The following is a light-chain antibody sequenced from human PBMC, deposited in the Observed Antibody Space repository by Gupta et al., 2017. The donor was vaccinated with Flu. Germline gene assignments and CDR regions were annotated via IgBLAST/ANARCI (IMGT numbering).Light chain of an antibody. V-gene: IGLV3-1*01. CDR1: KLGDKY. CDR2: QNN. J-gene: IGLJ3*02. Sequence: SYELTQPPSVSVSPGQTASITCPGDKLGDKYACWYQQKPGQSPVLVIYQNNKRPSGIPGRFSGSNSGNTATLTISGTQAMDEADYYCQAWDSSTAPNWVFGGGTKLTVL. CDR3: QAWDSSTAPNWV.